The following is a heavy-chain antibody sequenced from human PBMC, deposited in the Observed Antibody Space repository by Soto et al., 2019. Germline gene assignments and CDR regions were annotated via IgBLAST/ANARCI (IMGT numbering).Heavy chain of an antibody. D-gene: IGHD3-22*01. CDR1: GYSFTSYW. V-gene: IGHV5-10-1*01. J-gene: IGHJ3*01. CDR2: IDPSDSYT. Sequence: GESLQISGKGSGYSFTSYWISWVRQIPGKGLEWMGRIDPSDSYTNYSPSFQGHVTISADKSISTAYLQWSSLKASDTAMYYCARLKRSSGYYSAQVLCGQGTMVTVSS. CDR3: ARLKRSSGYYSAQVL.